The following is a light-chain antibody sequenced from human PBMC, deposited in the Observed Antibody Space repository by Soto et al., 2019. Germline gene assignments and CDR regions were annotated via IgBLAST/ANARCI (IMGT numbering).Light chain of an antibody. CDR2: DVS. V-gene: IGLV2-14*01. CDR3: SSYTRRV. CDR1: SSDVGGYNY. Sequence: QSVLTQPASVSGSPGQSITISCTGTSSDVGGYNYVSWYQQHPGKAPKLMIYDVSNRPSGVPNRFSGSKSGNTASLTISGLQAEDEADYYCSSYTRRVFGTGTKVTVL. J-gene: IGLJ1*01.